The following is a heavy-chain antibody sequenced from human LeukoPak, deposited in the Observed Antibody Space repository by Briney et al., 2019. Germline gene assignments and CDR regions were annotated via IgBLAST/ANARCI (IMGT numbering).Heavy chain of an antibody. CDR3: ARLPAYYYYYYYMDV. J-gene: IGHJ6*03. CDR2: INHSGST. CDR1: GGSFSGYY. V-gene: IGHV4-34*01. Sequence: SETLSLTCAVYGGSFSGYYWSWIRQPPGKGLEWIGEINHSGSTNYNPSLKSRVTISVDTSKNQFSLKLSSVTAADTAVYYCARLPAYYYYYYYMDVWGKGTTVTISS.